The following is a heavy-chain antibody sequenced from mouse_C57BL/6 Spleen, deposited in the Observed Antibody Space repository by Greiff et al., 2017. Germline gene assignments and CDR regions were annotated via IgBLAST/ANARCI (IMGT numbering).Heavy chain of an antibody. CDR2: IDPSDSYT. CDR1: GYTFTSYW. CDR3: ARRNAMDY. J-gene: IGHJ4*01. Sequence: QVQLKQPGAELVKPGASVKLSCKASGYTFTSYWMQWVKQRPGQGLEWIGEIDPSDSYTNYNQKFKGKATVTVDTSSSTAYMQLSSLTSEDSAVYYCARRNAMDYRGQGTSVTVSS. V-gene: IGHV1-50*01.